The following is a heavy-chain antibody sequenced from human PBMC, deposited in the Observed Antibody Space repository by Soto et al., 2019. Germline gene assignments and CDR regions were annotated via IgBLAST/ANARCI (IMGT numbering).Heavy chain of an antibody. CDR1: GGSISSGGYY. V-gene: IGHV4-31*03. CDR3: ARWARGCSSISCDYGFDP. Sequence: QVQLQESGPGLVKPSQTLSLTCTVSGGSISSGGYYWSWIRQQPGKGLAWIGYIYYSGSTYYNPSLRSRVTRSVDTSKNHFSLKLSSVTAADTAVYYCARWARGCSSISCDYGFDPWGQGTLVTVSS. D-gene: IGHD2-2*01. CDR2: IYYSGST. J-gene: IGHJ5*02.